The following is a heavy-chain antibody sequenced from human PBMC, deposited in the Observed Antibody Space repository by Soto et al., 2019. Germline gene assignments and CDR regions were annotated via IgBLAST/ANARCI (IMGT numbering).Heavy chain of an antibody. Sequence: SETLSLTCTVSGGSISSYYWSWLRQPPGKGLEWIGYIYYSGSTNYNPSLKSRVTISVDTSKNQFSVQLNSMTAADTAVYYCARHNYGSGSTYFDYWGQGTLVTVSS. CDR1: GGSISSYY. D-gene: IGHD3-10*01. CDR2: IYYSGST. J-gene: IGHJ4*02. V-gene: IGHV4-59*08. CDR3: ARHNYGSGSTYFDY.